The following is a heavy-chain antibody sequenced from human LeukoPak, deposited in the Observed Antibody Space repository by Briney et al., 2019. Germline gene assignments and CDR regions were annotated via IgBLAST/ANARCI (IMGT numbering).Heavy chain of an antibody. V-gene: IGHV3-33*08. CDR1: GFTFSNYA. CDR2: IWYDGSNK. J-gene: IGHJ3*02. CDR3: ARLNDGARGAFDI. D-gene: IGHD6-6*01. Sequence: GGSLRLSCAVSGFTFSNYAMSWVRQAPGKGLEGVAVIWYDGSNKYYADSVKGRFTISRDNSKNTLYLQMNSLRAEDTAVYYCARLNDGARGAFDIWGQGTMVTVSS.